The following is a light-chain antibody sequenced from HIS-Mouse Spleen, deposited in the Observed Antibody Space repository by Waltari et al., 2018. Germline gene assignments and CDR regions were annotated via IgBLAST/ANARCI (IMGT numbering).Light chain of an antibody. J-gene: IGLJ3*02. CDR2: DVS. CDR1: SSDVGGYNY. Sequence: QSALTQPASVSGSPGQSITISCTGTSSDVGGYNYVSWYQQHPGKAPKLMIYDVSNRPSGVSNRFSGSKSGNTASLTISGLQAEDEDDYYCSSYTSSSTPWVFGGGTKLTVL. CDR3: SSYTSSSTPWV. V-gene: IGLV2-14*03.